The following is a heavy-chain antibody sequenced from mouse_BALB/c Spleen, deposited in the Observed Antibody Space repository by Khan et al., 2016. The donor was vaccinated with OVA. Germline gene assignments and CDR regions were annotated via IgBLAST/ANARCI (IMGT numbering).Heavy chain of an antibody. Sequence: QVQLKESGAELVKPGASVKLSCKASGYTFTSYDINWVRQRPEQGIEWIGWIFPGDGSTKYNEKFKGKATLTSDKSSSTAYMQLRRLPSEDSAVYFGARHYYGSILYWYFDVWGAGTTVTVSS. J-gene: IGHJ1*01. V-gene: IGHV1-85*01. CDR3: ARHYYGSILYWYFDV. CDR1: GYTFTSYD. CDR2: IFPGDGST. D-gene: IGHD1-1*01.